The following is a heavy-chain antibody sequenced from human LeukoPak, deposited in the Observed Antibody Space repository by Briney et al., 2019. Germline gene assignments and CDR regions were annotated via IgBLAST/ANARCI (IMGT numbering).Heavy chain of an antibody. Sequence: SETLSLTCSVSGGSFSTYYWSWIRQPAGKGLEWIGHIYADKTTDYNPSLKSRVTMSIDTSRNQFSLKLSSVTAADTAVYYCARDAKYCYGSRTYFFFEYWGQGTLLSVSS. CDR1: GGSFSTYY. J-gene: IGHJ4*02. V-gene: IGHV4-4*07. CDR3: ARDAKYCYGSRTYFFFEY. D-gene: IGHD3-10*01. CDR2: IYADKTT.